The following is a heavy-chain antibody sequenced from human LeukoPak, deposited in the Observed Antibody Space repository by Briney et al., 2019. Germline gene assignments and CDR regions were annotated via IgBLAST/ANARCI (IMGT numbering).Heavy chain of an antibody. CDR1: GYTFTRYY. D-gene: IGHD2-15*01. CDR3: ARVHCSGGSCYGEVFDY. V-gene: IGHV1-46*01. Sequence: ASVKVSCKASGYTFTRYYVHWVRRARGQGLEWMGIINPSDGSTSYAQKFQGRVTMTRDTSTSKVYMEVSSLTSEDTAVYYCARVHCSGGSCYGEVFDYWGQGTLVTVSS. J-gene: IGHJ4*02. CDR2: INPSDGST.